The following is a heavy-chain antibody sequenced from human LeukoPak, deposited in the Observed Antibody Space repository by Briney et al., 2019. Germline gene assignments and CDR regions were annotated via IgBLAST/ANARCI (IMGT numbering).Heavy chain of an antibody. CDR1: GGTFSSYT. J-gene: IGHJ4*02. D-gene: IGHD3-22*01. CDR3: ARPNYYDSSGNDY. V-gene: IGHV1-69*02. CDR2: IIPILGIA. Sequence: ASVKVSCKASGGTFSSYTISWVRQAPGQGLEWMGRIIPILGIANYAQKFQGRVTIAADKSTSTAYMELSSLRSEDTAAYYCARPNYYDSSGNDYWGQGTLVTVSS.